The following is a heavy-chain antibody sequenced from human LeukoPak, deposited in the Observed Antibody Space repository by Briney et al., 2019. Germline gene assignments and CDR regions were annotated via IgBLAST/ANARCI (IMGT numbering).Heavy chain of an antibody. V-gene: IGHV1-69*05. CDR1: GGTFSSYA. CDR2: IIPIFGTA. Sequence: SVKVSCKASGGTFSSYAISWLRQAPGQGLEWMGRIIPIFGTANYAQKFQGRATITTDESTSTAYMELSSLRSEDTAVYYWASPQNGYSYGYYWGQGTLVTVSS. D-gene: IGHD5-18*01. CDR3: ASPQNGYSYGYY. J-gene: IGHJ4*02.